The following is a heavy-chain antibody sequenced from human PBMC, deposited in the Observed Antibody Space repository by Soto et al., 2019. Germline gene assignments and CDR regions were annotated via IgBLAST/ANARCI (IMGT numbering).Heavy chain of an antibody. CDR3: ARGPSTMVRGVSYYYGMDV. CDR2: INHSGST. V-gene: IGHV4-34*01. Sequence: SDSPYITCAVYGGSFSGYYGSGIRQPPGKGLEWIGEINHSGSTNYNPSLKSRVTISVDTSKNQFSLKLSSVTAADTAVYYCARGPSTMVRGVSYYYGMDVWGQGTTVTVYS. D-gene: IGHD3-10*01. CDR1: GGSFSGYY. J-gene: IGHJ6*02.